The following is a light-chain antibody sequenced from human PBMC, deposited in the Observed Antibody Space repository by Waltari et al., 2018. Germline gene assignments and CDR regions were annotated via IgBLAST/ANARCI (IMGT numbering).Light chain of an antibody. J-gene: IGKJ1*01. Sequence: EIVMTQSLATLSVSPGERATLSGRASQSVSNNLAWYQQKPGQAPRLLIYGAFTRATGVPARCSGSGSGTEFTLTISSLQSEDFAIEFCHQYHNWWTFGQGTTVEIK. CDR2: GAF. V-gene: IGKV3-15*01. CDR3: HQYHNWWT. CDR1: QSVSNN.